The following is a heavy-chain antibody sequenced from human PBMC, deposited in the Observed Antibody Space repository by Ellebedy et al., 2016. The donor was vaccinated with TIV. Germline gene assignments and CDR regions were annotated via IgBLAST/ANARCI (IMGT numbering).Heavy chain of an antibody. CDR3: ARYCSGGSCLSTGCYYGMDV. D-gene: IGHD2-15*01. Sequence: PSETLSLTCTVSGGSIRSNYWSWVRQAPGRGLEWVSTISGSGGTTYYVDSMKDRFTISRDNSKNTLYLQMNSLRAEDTAVYYCARYCSGGSCLSTGCYYGMDVWGQGTTVTVSS. CDR1: GGSIRSNY. J-gene: IGHJ6*02. V-gene: IGHV3-23*01. CDR2: ISGSGGTT.